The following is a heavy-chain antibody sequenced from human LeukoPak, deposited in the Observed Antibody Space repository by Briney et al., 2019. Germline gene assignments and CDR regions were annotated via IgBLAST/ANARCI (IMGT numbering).Heavy chain of an antibody. CDR1: GFTFSRYT. CDR3: ANADPYCSSTSCGVGY. D-gene: IGHD2-2*01. V-gene: IGHV3-30-3*01. CDR2: ISLDRVTT. J-gene: IGHJ4*02. Sequence: PGGSLRLSCVASGFTFSRYTMHWVRQTPGKGLEWVAVISLDRVTTFYADSVKGRFTISRDNSKNTLYLQMNSLRAEDTAVYYCANADPYCSSTSCGVGYWGQGTLVTVSS.